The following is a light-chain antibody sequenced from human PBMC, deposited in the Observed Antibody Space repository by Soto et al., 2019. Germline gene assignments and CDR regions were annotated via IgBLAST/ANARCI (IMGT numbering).Light chain of an antibody. CDR2: AAS. V-gene: IGKV1-39*01. CDR3: QHYNSYSEA. CDR1: QSISSY. Sequence: TQSPATLSLSPGERATLSCRASQSISSYLNWYQQKPGKAPKLLIYAASSLQSGVPSRFSGSGSGTEFTLTISSLQPDDFATDYCQHYNSYSEACGQGTKV. J-gene: IGKJ1*01.